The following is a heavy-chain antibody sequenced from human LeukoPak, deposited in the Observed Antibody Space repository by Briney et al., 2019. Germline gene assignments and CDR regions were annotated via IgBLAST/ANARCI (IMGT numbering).Heavy chain of an antibody. D-gene: IGHD3-16*02. Sequence: SETLSLTCTVPGGSIGSSSYYWGWIRQPPGKGLEWIGSIYYSGSTYYNPSLKSRVTISADTSKNQFSLKLSSVTAADTAVYYCARHVWGSYRYFDYWGQGTLVTVSS. CDR2: IYYSGST. J-gene: IGHJ4*02. V-gene: IGHV4-39*01. CDR3: ARHVWGSYRYFDY. CDR1: GGSIGSSSYY.